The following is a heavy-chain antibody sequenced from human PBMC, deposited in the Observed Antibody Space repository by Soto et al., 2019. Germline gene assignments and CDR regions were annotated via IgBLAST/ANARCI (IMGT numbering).Heavy chain of an antibody. Sequence: ASVKVSCKASGHTFTNNAMHWVRQAPAQRLEWMGWINTATGNTKYSRKFLGRISLTRDTSATTVYMELSRLTSTDTAVYYCARDILFENWFAPWGQGTLVTVSS. CDR1: GHTFTNNA. J-gene: IGHJ5*02. CDR3: ARDILFENWFAP. CDR2: INTATGNT. V-gene: IGHV1-3*04.